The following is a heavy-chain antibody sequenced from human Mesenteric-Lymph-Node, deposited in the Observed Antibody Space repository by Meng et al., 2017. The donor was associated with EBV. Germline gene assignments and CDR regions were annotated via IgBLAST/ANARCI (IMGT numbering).Heavy chain of an antibody. Sequence: QYTLKVSCPTLLNPTPSLTLTCTVPGFYRSSGGVSSAWIRQPPGKALEWLALSYWDDDKRYSPSLKSRLTITKDTSKYQVVLTMTNMDPVDTATYYCAHRQNRWPGWFDPWGQGTPVTVSS. V-gene: IGHV2-5*02. D-gene: IGHD5-24*01. CDR1: GFYRSSGGVS. CDR3: AHRQNRWPGWFDP. CDR2: SYWDDDK. J-gene: IGHJ5*02.